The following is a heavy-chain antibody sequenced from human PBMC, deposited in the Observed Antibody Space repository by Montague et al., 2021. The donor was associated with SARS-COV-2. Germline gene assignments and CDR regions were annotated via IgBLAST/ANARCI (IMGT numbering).Heavy chain of an antibody. Sequence: SRRLSCAASGFTFSSYGMHWVRQAPGKGLEWVAVIWYDGSNKYYADSVKGRFTISRDNSKNTLYLQMNSLRAEDTAVYYCARGLAVAWREYFQHWGQGTLVTVSS. CDR2: IWYDGSNK. D-gene: IGHD6-19*01. CDR3: ARGLAVAWREYFQH. V-gene: IGHV3-33*01. CDR1: GFTFSSYG. J-gene: IGHJ1*01.